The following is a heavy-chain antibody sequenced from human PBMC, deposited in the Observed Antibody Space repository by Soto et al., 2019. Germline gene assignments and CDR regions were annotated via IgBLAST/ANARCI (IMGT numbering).Heavy chain of an antibody. CDR3: ARHLYGSGERFDP. V-gene: IGHV4-59*08. J-gene: IGHJ5*02. D-gene: IGHD3-10*01. CDR1: GGSISSYY. Sequence: PSETLSLTCTVSGGSISSYYWSWIRQPPGKGLEWIGYIYYSGSINYNPSLKSRVTISVDTSKNQFSLKLSSVTAADTAVYYCARHLYGSGERFDPRGQGSLVTVSS. CDR2: IYYSGSI.